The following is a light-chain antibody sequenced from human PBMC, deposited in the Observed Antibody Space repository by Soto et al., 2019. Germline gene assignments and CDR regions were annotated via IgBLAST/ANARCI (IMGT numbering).Light chain of an antibody. J-gene: IGLJ2*01. V-gene: IGLV2-23*01. CDR1: SSDVGNYNL. CDR2: EGS. CDR3: CSYAGSSTYVV. Sequence: QSALTQPASVSGSPGQSITISCTGTSSDVGNYNLVSWYQQHPGKAPKLMIYEGSKRPSGVSNRFSGSKSGNTASLTISGLQAEDEADYYCCSYAGSSTYVVFGGGTKLT.